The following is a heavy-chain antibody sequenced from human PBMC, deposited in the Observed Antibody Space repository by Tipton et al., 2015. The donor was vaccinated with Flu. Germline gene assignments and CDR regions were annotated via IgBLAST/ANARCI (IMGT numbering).Heavy chain of an antibody. CDR1: GYTFTGYF. V-gene: IGHV1-46*01. CDR3: ARDFSFDH. Sequence: QSGAEVKMPGASVRVPCKASGYTFTGYFIHWVRQAPGQGLEWMAIINPSGGSTKYAQKFQGRVTVTRDKSTTTVYMDLSSLKSEDTAIYYCARDFSFDHWGQGTLVSVSS. CDR2: INPSGGST. J-gene: IGHJ4*02.